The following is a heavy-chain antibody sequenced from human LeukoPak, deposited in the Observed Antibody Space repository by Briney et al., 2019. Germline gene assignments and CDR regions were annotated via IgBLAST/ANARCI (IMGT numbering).Heavy chain of an antibody. CDR1: GGSISSYY. CDR2: IYYSGST. D-gene: IGHD6-13*01. J-gene: IGHJ6*02. Sequence: SETLSLTCTVSGGSISSYYWSWIRQPPGKGLEWIGYIYYSGSTNYNPSLKSRVTISVDTSKNQFSLKLSSVTAADTAVYYCARTGQFSSWSGSGMDVWGQGTTVTVSS. V-gene: IGHV4-59*08. CDR3: ARTGQFSSWSGSGMDV.